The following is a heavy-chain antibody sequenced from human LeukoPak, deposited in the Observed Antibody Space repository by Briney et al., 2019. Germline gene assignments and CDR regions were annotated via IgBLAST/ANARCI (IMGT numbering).Heavy chain of an antibody. CDR2: IKQDGSEK. CDR1: GFTFSSYW. Sequence: GGSLRLSCAASGFTFSSYWMSGVRQAPGKGLEWVANIKQDGSEKYYVDSVKGRFTISRDNAKNSLYLQMNSLRAEDTAVYYCARGRDYGDYFFDYWGQGTLVTVSS. J-gene: IGHJ4*02. D-gene: IGHD4-17*01. CDR3: ARGRDYGDYFFDY. V-gene: IGHV3-7*01.